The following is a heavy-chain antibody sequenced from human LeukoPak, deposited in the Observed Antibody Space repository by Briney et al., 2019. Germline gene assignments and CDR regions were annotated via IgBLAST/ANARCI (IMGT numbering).Heavy chain of an antibody. CDR3: AGELWFGEQHGFDV. J-gene: IGHJ3*01. D-gene: IGHD3-10*01. Sequence: GGSLRLFCAASGFNFETYEMKWIRHPPGRGREWISYISGSGDINYAASVKGRFHISRDNTKKSLYLQMNNLRAEDWALYYCAGELWFGEQHGFDVWGQGTVVTVSS. CDR1: GFNFETYE. CDR2: ISGSGDI. V-gene: IGHV3-48*03.